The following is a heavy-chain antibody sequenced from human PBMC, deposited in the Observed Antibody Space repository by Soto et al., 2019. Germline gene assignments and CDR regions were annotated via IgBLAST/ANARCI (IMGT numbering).Heavy chain of an antibody. CDR1: GFTFSSYA. CDR2: ISSNGGST. Sequence: EVQPVESGGGLVQPGGSLRLSCAASGFTFSSYAMHWVRQAPGKGLEYVSAISSNGGSTYYANSVKGRFTISRDNSKNTLYLQMGSLRAEDMAVYYCARDFTSPELRYYYYMDVWGKGTTVTVSS. V-gene: IGHV3-64*01. CDR3: ARDFTSPELRYYYYMDV. J-gene: IGHJ6*03. D-gene: IGHD3-16*01.